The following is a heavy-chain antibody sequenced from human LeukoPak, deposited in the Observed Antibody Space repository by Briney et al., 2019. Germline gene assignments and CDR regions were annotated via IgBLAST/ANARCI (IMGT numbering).Heavy chain of an antibody. CDR1: GGSISSYY. CDR3: ARFQFGPYYFDY. Sequence: SETLSLTCTVSGGSISSYYWSWIRQPPGKGLEWIGYIYYSGSTNYNPSLKSRVTISVDTSKNQFSLKLSSVTAADTAVYYCARFQFGPYYFDYWGQGTLVTVSS. CDR2: IYYSGST. D-gene: IGHD3-10*01. V-gene: IGHV4-59*08. J-gene: IGHJ4*02.